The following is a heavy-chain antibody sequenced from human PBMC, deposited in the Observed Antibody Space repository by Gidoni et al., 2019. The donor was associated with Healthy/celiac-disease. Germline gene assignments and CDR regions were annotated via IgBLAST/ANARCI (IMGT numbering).Heavy chain of an antibody. J-gene: IGHJ6*02. D-gene: IGHD3-3*01. CDR3: ARESPFEWLSDFPLDYYYGMDV. Sequence: EVQLVESGGGLVKPGGSLRLSCAASGFTFSSYSMNWVRQAPGKGLEWVSSISSSSSYIYYADSVKGRFTISRDNAKNSLYLQMNSLRAEDTAVYYCARESPFEWLSDFPLDYYYGMDVWGQGTTVTVSS. V-gene: IGHV3-21*01. CDR1: GFTFSSYS. CDR2: ISSSSSYI.